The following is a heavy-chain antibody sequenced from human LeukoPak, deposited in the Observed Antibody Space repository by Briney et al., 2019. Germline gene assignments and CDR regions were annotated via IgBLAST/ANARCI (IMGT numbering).Heavy chain of an antibody. CDR3: ASLGWNGDY. Sequence: SETLSLTCTVSGGSVSISSYYWGWIRQPPGKGLECIATTYYGGNTYYNPSLKSRVTISVDTSKNQFSLKVSSATATDTAVYYCASLGWNGDYWGQGTLVTVSS. V-gene: IGHV4-39*01. CDR1: GGSVSISSYY. D-gene: IGHD1-1*01. J-gene: IGHJ4*02. CDR2: TYYGGNT.